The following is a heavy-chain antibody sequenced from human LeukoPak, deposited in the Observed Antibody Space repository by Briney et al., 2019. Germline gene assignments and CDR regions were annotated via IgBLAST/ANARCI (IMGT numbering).Heavy chain of an antibody. CDR1: GGSFSQYY. V-gene: IGHV4-34*01. D-gene: IGHD2-8*02. J-gene: IGHJ5*01. Sequence: WETLSLTCAVSGGSFSQYYWNWVRQSPGKGLEGMGDMNHSGKTNYNPALKSRGFLSLETLKNQFSLTLTSLSAADTGVYYCTRGGVLLVVGPTMNNWFDSWGQGSLVTVSS. CDR3: TRGGVLLVVGPTMNNWFDS. CDR2: MNHSGKT.